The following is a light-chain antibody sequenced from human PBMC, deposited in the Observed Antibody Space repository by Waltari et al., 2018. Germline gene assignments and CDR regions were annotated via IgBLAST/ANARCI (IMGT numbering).Light chain of an antibody. CDR2: GVS. Sequence: QSALTQPASVSGSPGQSITISCTGTSSDVGGYNYVSWYQQHPGKAPKLMIYGVSRRPSGVSNRFSGFKSGNTASLTISGLQAEDEADYYCNSYTSSSTSYVVFGGGTKLTVL. J-gene: IGLJ2*01. CDR3: NSYTSSSTSYVV. V-gene: IGLV2-14*01. CDR1: SSDVGGYNY.